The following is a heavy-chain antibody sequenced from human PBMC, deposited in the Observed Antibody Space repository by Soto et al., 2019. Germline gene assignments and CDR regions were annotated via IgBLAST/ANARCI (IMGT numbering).Heavy chain of an antibody. CDR1: GFSFSSYA. CDR2: ISARGGRS. V-gene: IGHV3-23*01. Sequence: EVQLLESGGGLVQPGGSLRLSCAASGFSFSSYAMVWVRQAPGKGLEWVSVISARGGRSYFADSVKGRFTISRDNSKNVLSLEMNSLRAEDTAIYFCAKGSIVYSASVDNWGQGTLVLVSS. J-gene: IGHJ4*02. D-gene: IGHD5-12*01. CDR3: AKGSIVYSASVDN.